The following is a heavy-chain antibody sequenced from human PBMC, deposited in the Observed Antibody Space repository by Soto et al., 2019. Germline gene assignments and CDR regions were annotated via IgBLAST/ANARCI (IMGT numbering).Heavy chain of an antibody. CDR1: GFTFSSYA. J-gene: IGHJ4*02. Sequence: HVQLVESGGGVVQPGRSLRLSCAASGFTFSSYAMHWVRQAPGKGLEWVAVISYDGSNKYYADSVKGRFTISRDNSKNTLYLQMNSPRAEDTAVYYCAREGTYGDYGYLDYWGQGTLVTVSS. CDR3: AREGTYGDYGYLDY. D-gene: IGHD4-17*01. V-gene: IGHV3-30-3*01. CDR2: ISYDGSNK.